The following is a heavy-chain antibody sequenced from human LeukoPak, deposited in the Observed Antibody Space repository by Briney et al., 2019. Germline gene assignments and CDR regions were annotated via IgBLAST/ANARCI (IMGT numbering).Heavy chain of an antibody. V-gene: IGHV5-10-1*01. D-gene: IGHD6-19*01. J-gene: IGHJ4*02. CDR2: INPSDSYT. Sequence: GESLKISCKGSGFSFTNYWISWVRQMPGKGLEWMGRINPSDSYTNYNPPFQGHVTFSVDKSIATAYLQWTTLKASDTAMYYCARGGWLDDYWGQGTLVTVSS. CDR3: ARGGWLDDY. CDR1: GFSFTNYW.